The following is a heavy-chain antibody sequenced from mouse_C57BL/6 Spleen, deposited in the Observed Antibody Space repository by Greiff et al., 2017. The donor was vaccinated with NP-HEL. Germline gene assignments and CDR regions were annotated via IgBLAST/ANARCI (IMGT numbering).Heavy chain of an antibody. D-gene: IGHD2-4*01. J-gene: IGHJ2*01. CDR3: ARRGFYDYDGYYFDC. V-gene: IGHV1-55*01. Sequence: VQLQQPGAELVKPGASVKMSCKASGYTFTSYWITWVKQRPGQGLEWIGDIYPGSGSTNYNEKFKSKATLTVDTSSSTAYMQLSSLTSEDSAVYYCARRGFYDYDGYYFDCWGQGTTLTVSS. CDR2: IYPGSGST. CDR1: GYTFTSYW.